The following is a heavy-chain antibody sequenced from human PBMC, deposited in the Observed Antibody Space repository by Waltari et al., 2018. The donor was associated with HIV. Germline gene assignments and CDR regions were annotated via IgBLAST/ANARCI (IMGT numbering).Heavy chain of an antibody. CDR1: GGTFSSYA. Sequence: QVQLVQSGAEVKKPGSSVKVSCKASGGTFSSYAISWVRQAPGQGLEWMGRIIPILGIANYAQKFQGRVTITADKSTSTAYMELSSLRSEDTAVYYCARGSDIVVVPAAPYYYGMDVWGQGTTVTVSS. CDR2: IIPILGIA. V-gene: IGHV1-69*04. D-gene: IGHD2-2*01. J-gene: IGHJ6*02. CDR3: ARGSDIVVVPAAPYYYGMDV.